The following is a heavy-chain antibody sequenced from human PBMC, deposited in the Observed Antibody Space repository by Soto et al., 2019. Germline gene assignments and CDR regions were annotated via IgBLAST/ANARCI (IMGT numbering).Heavy chain of an antibody. V-gene: IGHV3-73*02. Sequence: EVQLVESGGGLVQPGGSLKLSCAASGFTFSGSAMHWVRQASGKGLEWVGRIRSKAKSYATAYAASVKGRFTISRDDSKNTAYLQMNSLKTEDTAVYYCTSHLGGALRAAAGYWYFDLWGRGTLVTVSS. CDR3: TSHLGGALRAAAGYWYFDL. J-gene: IGHJ2*01. CDR1: GFTFSGSA. CDR2: IRSKAKSYAT. D-gene: IGHD6-13*01.